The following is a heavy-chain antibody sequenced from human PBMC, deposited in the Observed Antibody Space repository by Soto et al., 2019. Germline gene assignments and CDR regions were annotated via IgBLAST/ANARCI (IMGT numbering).Heavy chain of an antibody. CDR1: GLTFTYAW. V-gene: IGHV3-15*07. Sequence: EVQLVESGGGFVEPGGSLRLSCAASGLTFTYAWMSWVRQAPGKGLEWVGRIKSKPDGGTMDYAAPVKGRFTVSRDDSKNKLDLHLRSLHSEDTGMYYCGADLPGDKTNWGFDYLGPGTLGHVSS. D-gene: IGHD7-27*01. CDR2: IKSKPDGGTM. J-gene: IGHJ4*02. CDR3: GADLPGDKTNWGFDY.